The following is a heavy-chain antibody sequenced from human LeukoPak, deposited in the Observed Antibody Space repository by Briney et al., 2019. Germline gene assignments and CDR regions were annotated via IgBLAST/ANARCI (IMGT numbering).Heavy chain of an antibody. CDR2: SHTGGSI. V-gene: IGHV4-4*08. J-gene: IGHJ4*02. CDR3: ARRRGGFGEGEFDY. CDR1: GVSISGFY. Sequence: PSETLSLTCTVSGVSISGFYWNWIRQPPRKGPEWVGYSHTGGSISSNPSLNSRVAFSMDTSKNQVSLRLNSVTATDTAVYYCARRRGGFGEGEFDYWGQGIPVTVST. D-gene: IGHD3-10*01.